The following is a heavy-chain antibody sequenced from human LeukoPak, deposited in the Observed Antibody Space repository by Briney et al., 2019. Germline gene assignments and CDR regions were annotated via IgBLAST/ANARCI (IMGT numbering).Heavy chain of an antibody. CDR3: ASLVATPRSPGGLMTDFDY. D-gene: IGHD2-15*01. Sequence: NPSGTLSLTCAVSGGSISSSNWWSWVRQPPGKGLEWIGEIYHIGSTNYNPSLKSRVTISVDKSKNQFSLKLSSVTAADTAVYYCASLVATPRSPGGLMTDFDYWGQGTLVTVSS. CDR2: IYHIGST. V-gene: IGHV4-4*02. J-gene: IGHJ4*02. CDR1: GGSISSSNW.